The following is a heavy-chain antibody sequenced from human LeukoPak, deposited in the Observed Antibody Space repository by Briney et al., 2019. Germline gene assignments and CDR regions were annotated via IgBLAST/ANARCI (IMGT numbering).Heavy chain of an antibody. V-gene: IGHV3-23*01. CDR2: ISGSGGST. CDR3: AKVRDLGYCSGGSCYSFYYFDY. Sequence: PGASLRLSCAASGFTFSSYAMSWVRQAPGKGLEWVSAISGSGGSTYYADSMKGRFTTSRDNSKNTLYLQMNSLRAEDTAVYYCAKVRDLGYCSGGSCYSFYYFDYWGQGNLVTVSS. D-gene: IGHD2-15*01. J-gene: IGHJ4*02. CDR1: GFTFSSYA.